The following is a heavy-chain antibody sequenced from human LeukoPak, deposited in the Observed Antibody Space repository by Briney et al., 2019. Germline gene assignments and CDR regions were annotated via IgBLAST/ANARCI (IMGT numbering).Heavy chain of an antibody. CDR2: ISAYNGNT. CDR3: AREYGSTSCFDY. V-gene: IGHV1-18*01. CDR1: GYTFTSYG. Sequence: ASVTVSCTASGYTFTSYGISWVRQAPGQGLEWMGWISAYNGNTNYAQKLQGRVTMTTDTSTGTAYMELRSLRSDDTAVYYCAREYGSTSCFDYWGQGTLVTVSS. J-gene: IGHJ4*02. D-gene: IGHD2-2*01.